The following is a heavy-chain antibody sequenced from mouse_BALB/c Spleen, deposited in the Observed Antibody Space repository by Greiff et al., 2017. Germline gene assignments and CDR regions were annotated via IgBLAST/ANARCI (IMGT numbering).Heavy chain of an antibody. CDR3: AREGGNYVAMDY. V-gene: IGHV5-9-4*01. Sequence: EVKLMESGGGLVKPGGSLKLSCAASGFTFSSYAMSWVRQSPEKRLEWVAEISSGGSYTYYPDTVTGRFTISRDNAKNTLYLEMSSLRSEDTAMYYCAREGGNYVAMDYWGQGTSVTVSS. J-gene: IGHJ4*01. CDR2: ISSGGSYT. CDR1: GFTFSSYA. D-gene: IGHD2-1*01.